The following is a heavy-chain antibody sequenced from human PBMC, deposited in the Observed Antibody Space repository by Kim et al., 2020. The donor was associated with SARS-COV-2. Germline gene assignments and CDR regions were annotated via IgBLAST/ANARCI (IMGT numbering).Heavy chain of an antibody. CDR1: GGSFSGYY. CDR2: INHSGST. D-gene: IGHD3-22*01. Sequence: SETLSLTCAVYGGSFSGYYWSWIRQPPGKGLEWIGEINHSGSTNYNPSLKSRVTISVDTSKNQFSLKLSSVTAADTAVYYCARWAHYDSSGLAYWGQGTLVTVSS. V-gene: IGHV4-34*01. CDR3: ARWAHYDSSGLAY. J-gene: IGHJ4*02.